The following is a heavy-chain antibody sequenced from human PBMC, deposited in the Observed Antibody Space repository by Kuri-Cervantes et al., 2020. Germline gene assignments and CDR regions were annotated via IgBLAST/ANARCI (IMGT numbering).Heavy chain of an antibody. D-gene: IGHD5-12*01. CDR1: GGSFSGYY. Sequence: GSLRLSCAVYGGSFSGYYWSWIRQPPGKGLEWIGYIYYSGSTNYNPSLKSRVTISVDTSKNQFSLKLSSVTAADTAVYYCARGGRGYSGLDLPLSWGQGTLVTVSS. CDR2: IYYSGST. J-gene: IGHJ4*02. V-gene: IGHV4-59*01. CDR3: ARGGRGYSGLDLPLS.